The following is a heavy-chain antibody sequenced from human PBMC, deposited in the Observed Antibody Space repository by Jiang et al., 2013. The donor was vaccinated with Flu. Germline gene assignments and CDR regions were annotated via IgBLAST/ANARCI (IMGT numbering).Heavy chain of an antibody. V-gene: IGHV1-3*01. D-gene: IGHD6-19*01. CDR3: ARSPMGSGYSSGWYPPRAWFDP. J-gene: IGHJ5*02. Sequence: GAEVKKPGASVKVSCKASGYTFTSYAMHWVRQAPGQRLEWMGWINAGNGNTKYSQKFQGRVTITRDTSASTAYMELSSLRSEDTAVYYCARSPMGSGYSSGWYPPRAWFDPWGQGTLVTVSS. CDR2: INAGNGNT. CDR1: GYTFTSYA.